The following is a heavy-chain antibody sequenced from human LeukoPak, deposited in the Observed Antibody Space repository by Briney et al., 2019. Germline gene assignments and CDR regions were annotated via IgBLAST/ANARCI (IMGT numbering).Heavy chain of an antibody. Sequence: PGGSLRLSCAASGFTFDDYGMSWVRQAPGKGLEWVSGINWNGGSTGYADSVKGRFTISRDNAKNSLYLQMNSLRAEDTALYYCAKDIKGSYGIPGFDPWGQGTLVTVSS. D-gene: IGHD2-8*01. CDR2: INWNGGST. V-gene: IGHV3-20*04. J-gene: IGHJ5*02. CDR3: AKDIKGSYGIPGFDP. CDR1: GFTFDDYG.